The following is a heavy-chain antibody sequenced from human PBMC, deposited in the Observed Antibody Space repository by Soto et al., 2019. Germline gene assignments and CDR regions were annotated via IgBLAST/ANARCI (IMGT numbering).Heavy chain of an antibody. CDR2: ISGSGGST. CDR3: AKPRYSYGTPVRFDY. Sequence: PGGPLRLSFGASGFTLSSYAMSWVRQAPGKGLESVAAISGSGGSTYYADSVKGRFTISRDNSKNTLYLQMNRLRAEDTAVYYCAKPRYSYGTPVRFDYWGQGTLVTVSS. CDR1: GFTLSSYA. D-gene: IGHD5-18*01. J-gene: IGHJ4*02. V-gene: IGHV3-23*01.